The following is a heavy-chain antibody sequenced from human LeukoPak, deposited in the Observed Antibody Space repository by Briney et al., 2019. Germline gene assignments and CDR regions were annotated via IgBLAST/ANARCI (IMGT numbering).Heavy chain of an antibody. V-gene: IGHV4-34*01. Sequence: PSETLSLTCAVYGGSFSGYYWSWIRQPPGKGLEWIGEINHSGSTNYNPSLKSRVTISVDTSKNQFSLKLSSVTAADTAVYYCARLTVYPQKRGWFDPWGQGTLVTVSS. J-gene: IGHJ5*02. CDR2: INHSGST. CDR1: GGSFSGYY. CDR3: ARLTVYPQKRGWFDP. D-gene: IGHD2/OR15-2a*01.